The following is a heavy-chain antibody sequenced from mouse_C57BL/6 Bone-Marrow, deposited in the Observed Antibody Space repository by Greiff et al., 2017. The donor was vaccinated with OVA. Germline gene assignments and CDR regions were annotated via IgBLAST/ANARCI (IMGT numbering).Heavy chain of an antibody. CDR2: ISYSGST. D-gene: IGHD2-13*01. V-gene: IGHV3-8*01. CDR1: GYSITSDY. Sequence: VQLQQSGPGLAKPSQTLSLTCSVTGYSITSDYWNWIRKFPGNKLEYMGYISYSGSTYYNPSLKSRISITRDTSKNQYYLQMNSVTTEDTATYYCASYPVTQDYAMDYWGQGTSVTVSS. CDR3: ASYPVTQDYAMDY. J-gene: IGHJ4*01.